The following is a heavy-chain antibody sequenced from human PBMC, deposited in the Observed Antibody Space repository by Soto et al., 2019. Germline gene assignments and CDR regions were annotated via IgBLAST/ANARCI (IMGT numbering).Heavy chain of an antibody. J-gene: IGHJ4*02. CDR2: VSTSGRST. CDR3: VKQAHGLDGVAFDY. CDR1: GFIFSEST. Sequence: PGGSLRLSCSASGFIFSESTIYWVRQVPGKGLEAISAVSTSGRSTYYADSVKDRFTISRDNSKNTLFLQMGSLRPEDTAIYYCVKQAHGLDGVAFDYWGQGTQVPVSS. V-gene: IGHV3-64D*06. D-gene: IGHD2-15*01.